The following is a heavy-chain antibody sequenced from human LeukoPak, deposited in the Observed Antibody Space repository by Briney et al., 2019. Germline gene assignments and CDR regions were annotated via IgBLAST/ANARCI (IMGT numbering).Heavy chain of an antibody. J-gene: IGHJ1*01. CDR3: VHSCSGDSCHPPAEYFQH. Sequence: SGPTLVKPTQTLTLTCAFSGFSLSTSGAGVGWIRQPPGKALEWLALIWWDDDKRYSPSLKSRLTITKDTSPNQVVLTMTNMDPVDTGTYYCVHSCSGDSCHPPAEYFQHWGQGTLVTVSS. CDR1: GFSLSTSGAG. CDR2: IWWDDDK. V-gene: IGHV2-5*02. D-gene: IGHD2-15*01.